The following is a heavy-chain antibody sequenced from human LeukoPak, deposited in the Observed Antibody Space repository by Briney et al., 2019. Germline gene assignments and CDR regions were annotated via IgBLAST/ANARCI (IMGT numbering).Heavy chain of an antibody. V-gene: IGHV3-30*03. CDR3: ARDAKGYSSSYYFDY. CDR2: ISYDGSNK. J-gene: IGHJ4*02. Sequence: GGSLRLSCTASGFTFSNAWMNWVRQAPGKGLEWVAVISYDGSNKYYADSVKGRFTISRDNSKNTLYLQMNSLRAEDTAVYYCARDAKGYSSSYYFDYWGQGTLVTVSS. CDR1: GFTFSNAW. D-gene: IGHD6-13*01.